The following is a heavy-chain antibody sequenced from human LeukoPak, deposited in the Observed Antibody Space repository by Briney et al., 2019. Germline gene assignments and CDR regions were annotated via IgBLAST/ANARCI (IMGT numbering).Heavy chain of an antibody. CDR3: ASYTTVTYHFDY. CDR1: GGSISSSSYY. D-gene: IGHD4-17*01. CDR2: IYSIGST. Sequence: SETLSLTCTVSGGSISSSSYYWGWIRQPPGKGLAWIGSIYSIGSTYYNPSLKSRVTISLDTSKNQFSLKLSSVTAADTAVYYCASYTTVTYHFDYWGQGTLVTVSS. V-gene: IGHV4-39*01. J-gene: IGHJ4*02.